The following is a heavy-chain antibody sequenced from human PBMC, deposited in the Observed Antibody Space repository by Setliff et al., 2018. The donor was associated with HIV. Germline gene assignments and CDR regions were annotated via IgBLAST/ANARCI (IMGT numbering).Heavy chain of an antibody. Sequence: KTSETLSLTCTVSGVSITSYYWNWIRQPPGKGLEWIGYGHYSGNTKQNPSLRSRVTISVDTSKNQLSLTLYSVSAADTAVYYCARWEAAQKAFDSWGHGTMVTVSS. CDR1: GVSITSYY. CDR2: GHYSGNT. V-gene: IGHV4-59*08. CDR3: ARWEAAQKAFDS. D-gene: IGHD1-26*01. J-gene: IGHJ3*02.